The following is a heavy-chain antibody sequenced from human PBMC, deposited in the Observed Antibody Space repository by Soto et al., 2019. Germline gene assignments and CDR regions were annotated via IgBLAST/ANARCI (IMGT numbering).Heavy chain of an antibody. J-gene: IGHJ6*02. V-gene: IGHV3-30-3*01. CDR1: GFTFSSYA. D-gene: IGHD6-13*01. CDR3: ARDQPAAGDYYSYYGMDV. CDR2: ISYDGSNK. Sequence: QVQLVESGGGVVQPGRSLRLSCAASGFTFSSYAMHWVRQAPGKGLEWVAVISYDGSNKYYADSVKGRFTISRDNSKNTLYLQMNSLRAEDTAVYYCARDQPAAGDYYSYYGMDVWGQGTTVTVSS.